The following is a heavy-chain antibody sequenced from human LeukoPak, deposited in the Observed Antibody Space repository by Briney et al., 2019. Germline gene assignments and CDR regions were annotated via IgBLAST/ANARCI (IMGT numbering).Heavy chain of an antibody. J-gene: IGHJ3*01. V-gene: IGHV3-33*01. CDR3: ARDTRYNWHDSLDVFDL. Sequence: GGSLRLSCAVSGFTFRSFGVHWVRQAPGKGREWVAVIWYDGSNKNYADSVKSPFTISRHNSKNTLYLQMNSLRAADMAVYFCARDTRYNWHDSLDVFDLWGQGTMVTVSS. D-gene: IGHD1-20*01. CDR1: GFTFRSFG. CDR2: IWYDGSNK.